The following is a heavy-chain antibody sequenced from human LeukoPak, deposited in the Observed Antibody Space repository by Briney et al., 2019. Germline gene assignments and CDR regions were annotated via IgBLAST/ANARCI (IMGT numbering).Heavy chain of an antibody. J-gene: IGHJ4*02. D-gene: IGHD6-19*01. V-gene: IGHV3-33*01. CDR1: GFTFSNYA. CDR3: ARADHGWYTFDY. Sequence: GGSLRLSCAASGFTFSNYAMHWGRQAPGKGLEWVAVIWYDGSNKYYADSVKGRFTISRDNSKNTLFLQMNSLRAEDTAVYYCARADHGWYTFDYWGQGTLVTVPS. CDR2: IWYDGSNK.